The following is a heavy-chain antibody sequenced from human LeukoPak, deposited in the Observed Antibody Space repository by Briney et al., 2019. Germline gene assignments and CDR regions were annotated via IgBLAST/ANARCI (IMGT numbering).Heavy chain of an antibody. CDR2: ISSSSSYI. CDR1: GFTFSSYS. CDR3: ARVRDSSGYWEDLDY. Sequence: GGSLRLSCAASGFTFSSYSMNWVRQAPGKGLEWVSSISSSSSYIYYADSVKGRFTVSRDNAKNSLYLQMNSLRAEDTAVYYCARVRDSSGYWEDLDYWGQGTLVTVSS. V-gene: IGHV3-21*01. D-gene: IGHD3-22*01. J-gene: IGHJ4*02.